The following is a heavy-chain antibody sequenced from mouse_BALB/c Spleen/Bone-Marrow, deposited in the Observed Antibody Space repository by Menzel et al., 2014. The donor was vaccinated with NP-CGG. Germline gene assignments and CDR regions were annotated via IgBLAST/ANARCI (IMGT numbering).Heavy chain of an antibody. D-gene: IGHD3-2*02. J-gene: IGHJ2*01. CDR3: ARGLGEIWGY. CDR2: IHPSDSES. Sequence: QVQLQQPGAELVRPGTSVQLSCKASGYSFTNYWTNWVKQRPGQGLEWIGMIHPSDSESRLNQKFKDKATLTVDKSSTTAYMQPSSPTAEDSAGYYCARGLGEIWGYWGQGTTLTVSS. CDR1: GYSFTNYW. V-gene: IGHV1S82*01.